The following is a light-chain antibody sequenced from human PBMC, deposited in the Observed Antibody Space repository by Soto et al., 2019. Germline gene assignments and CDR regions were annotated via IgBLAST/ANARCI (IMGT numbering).Light chain of an antibody. CDR2: EGS. V-gene: IGLV2-23*01. CDR1: SNEVGSYYL. CDR3: CSYATRSTPYV. J-gene: IGLJ1*01. Sequence: QSALTQPASVSGSPGQSITISCSGTSNEVGSYYLVSWYQQRPGKAPELMIYEGSKRPSGVSNRFSGSKSDNTASLTISGLQAEDEADYFCCSYATRSTPYVFGTGTKVTVL.